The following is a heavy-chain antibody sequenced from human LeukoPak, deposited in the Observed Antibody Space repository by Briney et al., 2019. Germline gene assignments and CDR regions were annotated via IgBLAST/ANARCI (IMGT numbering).Heavy chain of an antibody. J-gene: IGHJ6*03. CDR1: GFTFSNFW. CDR2: IKQDGSEY. CDR3: AREHSGYDFPGRDYYYMDV. D-gene: IGHD5-12*01. Sequence: GGSLRLSCAASGFTFSNFWMSWVRQAPGKGLEWVATIKQDGSEYYYVDSVKGRFTISRDNAKNSLYLQMNSLRAEDTAVYYCAREHSGYDFPGRDYYYMDVWGKGTTVTVSS. V-gene: IGHV3-7*01.